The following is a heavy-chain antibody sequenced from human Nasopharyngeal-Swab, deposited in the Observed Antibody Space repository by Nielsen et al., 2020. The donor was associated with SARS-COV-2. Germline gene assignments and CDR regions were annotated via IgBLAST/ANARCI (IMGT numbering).Heavy chain of an antibody. Sequence: SDTLSLICAVYGGFFSVYYWRWTPQPPGKGLECLWELNHSGTTKHIPLLKSRVPISVDTSKNQFSLKVTSVTAADTAVYSCARGISGVVPAPILGVGPYYHYYSMDVWGKGTTVTVSS. V-gene: IGHV4-34*01. D-gene: IGHD2-2*01. J-gene: IGHJ6*03. CDR1: GGFFSVYY. CDR3: ARGISGVVPAPILGVGPYYHYYSMDV. CDR2: LNHSGTT.